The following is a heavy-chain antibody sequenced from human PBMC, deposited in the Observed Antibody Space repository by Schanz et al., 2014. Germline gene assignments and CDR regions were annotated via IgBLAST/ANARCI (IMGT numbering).Heavy chain of an antibody. CDR1: GFTFSSYS. CDR3: VREGSTTPVAGLRSFDWLGRFDY. D-gene: IGHD3-9*01. CDR2: ISGSGGST. Sequence: EVQLVESGGGLVQPGGSLRLSCTASGFTFSSYSMNWVRQAPGKGLEWVIVISGSGGSTYYADSVKGRFTISRDNSKNTLYLQMNGLKTEDTAMYYCVREGSTTPVAGLRSFDWLGRFDYWGQGALVTVSS. V-gene: IGHV3-23*04. J-gene: IGHJ4*02.